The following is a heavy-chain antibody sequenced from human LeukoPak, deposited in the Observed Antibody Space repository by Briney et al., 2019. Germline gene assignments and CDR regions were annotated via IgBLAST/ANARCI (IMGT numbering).Heavy chain of an antibody. V-gene: IGHV4-59*08. Sequence: SETLSLTCTVSGGSISPYYWSWMRQAPGTGLEWIGNIFYRGSTNYNASLQSRVSISVDTSKNQFSLSLSSVAAADTAVYYCARLLAGEYDPFDIWGQGTMVTVS. D-gene: IGHD3-10*01. CDR2: IFYRGST. CDR1: GGSISPYY. J-gene: IGHJ3*02. CDR3: ARLLAGEYDPFDI.